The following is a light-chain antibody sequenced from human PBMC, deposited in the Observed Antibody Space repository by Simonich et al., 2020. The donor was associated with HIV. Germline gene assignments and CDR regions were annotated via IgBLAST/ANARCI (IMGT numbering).Light chain of an antibody. J-gene: IGKJ3*01. Sequence: DVVMTQSPLSLPVTLGQPASISCRSSQRLVHSDGDTYLRWFHQRPGQSPRRLIYKVSNRDSGVPDRFSGSGSGTDFTLKISRVEAEDVVVYYCMQGTLPFTFGPGTKVDI. CDR3: MQGTLPFT. V-gene: IGKV2-30*02. CDR2: KVS. CDR1: QRLVHSDGDTY.